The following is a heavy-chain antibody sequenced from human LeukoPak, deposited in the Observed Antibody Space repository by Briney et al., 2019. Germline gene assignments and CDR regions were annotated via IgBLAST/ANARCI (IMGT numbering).Heavy chain of an antibody. Sequence: SETLSLTCTVSGGSISGGGYYWSWIRQHPGEGLEWIGYIYYSGGTYYNPSLKSRVTISVDTSKNDFSLRLSSVTAADTAIYDCARVSNSGWYDFDYWGQGALVTVSS. D-gene: IGHD6-13*01. CDR1: GGSISGGGYY. CDR3: ARVSNSGWYDFDY. V-gene: IGHV4-31*03. J-gene: IGHJ4*02. CDR2: IYYSGGT.